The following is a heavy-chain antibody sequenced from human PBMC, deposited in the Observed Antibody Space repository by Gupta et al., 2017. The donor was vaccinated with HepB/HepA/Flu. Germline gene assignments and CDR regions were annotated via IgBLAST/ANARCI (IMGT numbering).Heavy chain of an antibody. CDR1: GFIFNDYA. CDR3: AKLPSEVVGPYMPH. D-gene: IGHD2-2*01. V-gene: IGHV3-23*01. CDR2: ISGNGNRT. J-gene: IGHJ4*02. Sequence: EVQVLESGGDLVQPGGSLRLSCAGSGFIFNDYAMTWVRQAPGKGLEWVSGISGNGNRTYYADSVKGRFTISRDNSRNTLYLQMNNLRVDDRAVYYGAKLPSEVVGPYMPHWGRGTPGTVSS.